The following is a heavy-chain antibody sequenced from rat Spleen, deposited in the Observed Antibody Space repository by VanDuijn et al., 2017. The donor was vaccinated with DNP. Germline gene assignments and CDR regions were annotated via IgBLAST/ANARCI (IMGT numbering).Heavy chain of an antibody. CDR3: ARWREDIEAFDH. CDR1: GFTFNNYW. J-gene: IGHJ2*01. V-gene: IGHV5-31*01. D-gene: IGHD2-7*01. CDR2: ITRSGGSP. Sequence: EVQLVESGGDLVQPGRSLTLSCVASGFTFNNYWMAWIRQVPGKGLEWVASITRSGGSPFYPDSVKDRFTISRDNAKSTLYLQMNSLRSDDMATYYCARWREDIEAFDHWGQGVMVTVSS.